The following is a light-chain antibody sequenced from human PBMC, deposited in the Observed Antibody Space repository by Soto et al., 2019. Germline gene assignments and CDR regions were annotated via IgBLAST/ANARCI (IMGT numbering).Light chain of an antibody. CDR3: SAWDDSLNGPV. J-gene: IGLJ3*02. V-gene: IGLV1-44*01. CDR1: RSNIGSHP. CDR2: NKN. Sequence: QSVLTQPPSAAGTPGQRVTVSCSGSRSNIGSHPVHWYQQLPGTAPKLLIFNKNLRPSGVPDRFSGSKSGTSASLAISGLQSEDEAHYYCSAWDDSLNGPVFGGGTTLTVL.